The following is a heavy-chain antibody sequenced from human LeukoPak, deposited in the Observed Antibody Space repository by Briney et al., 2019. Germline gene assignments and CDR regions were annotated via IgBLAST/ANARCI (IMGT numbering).Heavy chain of an antibody. CDR2: IYYSGNT. D-gene: IGHD1-1*01. CDR3: ARENEPARDFDL. Sequence: SETLSLTCTVSGGSISSYYWSWIRQPPGKGLEWIGYIYYSGNTNYNPSLKSRVTISVDTSKNQISLKLSSVTAADTVVYYCARENEPARDFDLWGRGTLVTVSS. J-gene: IGHJ2*01. CDR1: GGSISSYY. V-gene: IGHV4-59*01.